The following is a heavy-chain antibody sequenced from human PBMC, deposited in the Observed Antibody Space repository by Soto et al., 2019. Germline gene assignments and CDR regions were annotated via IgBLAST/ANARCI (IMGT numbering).Heavy chain of an antibody. CDR3: AKDVGDTIFGVVIS. J-gene: IGHJ4*02. D-gene: IGHD3-3*01. CDR1: GFTFDDYA. CDR2: ISWNSGSI. Sequence: EVQLVASGGGLVQPGRSLRLSCAASGFTFDDYAMHWVRQAPGKGLEWVSGISWNSGSIGYADSVKGRFTISRDNAKNSLYLQMNSLRAEDTALYYCAKDVGDTIFGVVISWGQGTLVTVSS. V-gene: IGHV3-9*01.